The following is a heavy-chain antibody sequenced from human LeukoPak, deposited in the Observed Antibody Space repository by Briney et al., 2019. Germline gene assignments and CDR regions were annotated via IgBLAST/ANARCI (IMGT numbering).Heavy chain of an antibody. CDR2: IYYSGST. V-gene: IGHV4-59*08. Sequence: SETLSLTCTVSGGSISSYYWGWIRQPPGKGLEWIGYIYYSGSTNYNPSLKSRVTISVDTSRNQFSLKLTSVTAADTAVYYCARHSPMTPRYFDLWGRGTLVTVSS. J-gene: IGHJ2*01. D-gene: IGHD3-22*01. CDR1: GGSISSYY. CDR3: ARHSPMTPRYFDL.